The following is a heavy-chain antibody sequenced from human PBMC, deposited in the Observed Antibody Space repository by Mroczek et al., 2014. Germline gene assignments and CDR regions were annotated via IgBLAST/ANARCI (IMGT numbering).Heavy chain of an antibody. D-gene: IGHD5-24*01. CDR3: ARKGIRGPTTTGNDAFDI. V-gene: IGHV4-31*03. CDR1: GGSISSGGYY. CDR2: IYYSGST. Sequence: QVQLQESGPGLVKPSQTLSLTCTVSGGSISSGGYYWSWIRQRPGKGLEWIGYIYYSGSTYYNPSLKSRVTISVDTSKNQFSLKLSSVTAADTAVYYCARKGIRGPTTTGNDAFDIWGQGTMVTVSS. J-gene: IGHJ3*02.